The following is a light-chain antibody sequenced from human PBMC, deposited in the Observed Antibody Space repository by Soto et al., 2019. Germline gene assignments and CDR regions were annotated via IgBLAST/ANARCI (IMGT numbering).Light chain of an antibody. CDR3: QSYDSSLSGFV. J-gene: IGLJ1*01. CDR2: ENN. Sequence: QAVVTQPPSVSGAPGQRVTISCTGSSSNIGAGYDVHWYQQLPGTAPKLLIYENNDRPSGVPDRFSGSKSGTSASLAITGLQAEDEADYYCQSYDSSLSGFVFGTGTKLTVL. CDR1: SSNIGAGYD. V-gene: IGLV1-40*01.